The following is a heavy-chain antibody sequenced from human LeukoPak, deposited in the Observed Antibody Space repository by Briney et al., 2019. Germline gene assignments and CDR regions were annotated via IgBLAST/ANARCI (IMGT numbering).Heavy chain of an antibody. Sequence: KPSETLSLTCAVYGGSFSGYYWSWIRQPPGKGLEWIGEINHSGSTNYNPSLKSRVTISVDTSKNQFSLKLSSVTAADTAVYYCARGLYSYGSRGDYWGQGTLVTVSS. CDR2: INHSGST. CDR3: ARGLYSYGSRGDY. V-gene: IGHV4-34*01. D-gene: IGHD5-18*01. J-gene: IGHJ4*02. CDR1: GGSFSGYY.